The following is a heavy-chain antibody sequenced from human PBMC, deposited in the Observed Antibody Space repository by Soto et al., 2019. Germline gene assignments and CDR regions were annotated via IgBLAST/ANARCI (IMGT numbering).Heavy chain of an antibody. CDR3: ARSAPPIDY. V-gene: IGHV1-3*01. J-gene: IGHJ4*02. CDR1: GYTFTGYA. Sequence: ASVKVSCKASGYTFTGYAMHWVRQAPGQRLEWMGWINAANGNTKYSQKFQGRVTITRDTSANTAYMELSSLRSEDTAVYYCARSAPPIDYWGQGTLVTVSS. CDR2: INAANGNT.